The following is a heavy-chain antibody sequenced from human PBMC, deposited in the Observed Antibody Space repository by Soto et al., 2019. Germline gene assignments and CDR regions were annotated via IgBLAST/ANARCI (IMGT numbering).Heavy chain of an antibody. CDR1: GGTFSTSG. CDR3: AREYSSGWSGY. Sequence: QVHLVQSGAEVKKPGSSVKVSCKASGGTFSTSGISWVRQAPGQGLECVGRIVPLLGTANYAQRFQGRVTITADESTSTAYMELSSLRSEDTAVYYCAREYSSGWSGYWGQGTLVAVSS. CDR2: IVPLLGTA. J-gene: IGHJ4*02. V-gene: IGHV1-69*01. D-gene: IGHD6-19*01.